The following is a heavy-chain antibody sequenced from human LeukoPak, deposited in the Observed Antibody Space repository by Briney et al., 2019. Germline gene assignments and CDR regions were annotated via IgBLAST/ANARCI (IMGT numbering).Heavy chain of an antibody. CDR1: GFTLSSYA. D-gene: IGHD3-9*01. CDR3: AEAYYDILTGLRH. CDR2: ISYDGSNK. J-gene: IGHJ4*02. V-gene: IGHV3-30*04. Sequence: GGSLRLSCAASGFTLSSYAMHWVRQAPGKGLEWVAVISYDGSNKYYADSVKGRFTISRDNSKNTLYLQMNSLRAEDTAVYYCAEAYYDILTGLRHWGQGTLVTVSS.